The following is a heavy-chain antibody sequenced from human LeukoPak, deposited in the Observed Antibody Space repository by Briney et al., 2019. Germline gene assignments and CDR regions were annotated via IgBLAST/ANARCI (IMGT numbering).Heavy chain of an antibody. V-gene: IGHV4-4*07. Sequence: SETLSLTCTLSGGSISTYHWSWIRQPAGKGLEWIGRISSTGSTNYNPSLKSRVTMSVETSKRQFSLELSSVTAADTAVYYCAMESLDFYYGSGRPEYWGQGVLVTVSS. CDR3: AMESLDFYYGSGRPEY. J-gene: IGHJ4*02. CDR2: ISSTGST. CDR1: GGSISTYH. D-gene: IGHD3-10*01.